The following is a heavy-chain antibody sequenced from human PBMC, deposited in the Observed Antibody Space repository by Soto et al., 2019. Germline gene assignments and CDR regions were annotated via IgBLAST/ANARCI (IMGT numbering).Heavy chain of an antibody. Sequence: QLQLQESGPGLVKPSETLSLTCTVSGGSISSSSYYWGWIRQPPGKGLEWIGSIYYSGSTYYNPSLKSRVPISVDTYKNQFALKLSSVTAADTAVYYCARLPAIAAARYWYFDLWGRGTLVTVSS. CDR1: GGSISSSSYY. CDR3: ARLPAIAAARYWYFDL. D-gene: IGHD6-13*01. CDR2: IYYSGST. V-gene: IGHV4-39*01. J-gene: IGHJ2*01.